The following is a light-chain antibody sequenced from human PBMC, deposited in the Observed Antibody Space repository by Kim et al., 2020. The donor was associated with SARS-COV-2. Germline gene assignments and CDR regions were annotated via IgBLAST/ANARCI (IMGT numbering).Light chain of an antibody. CDR2: GAS. CDR3: QQYASAPDT. J-gene: IGKJ2*01. CDR1: QSVSSN. Sequence: SVSPGERATLSCRASQSVSSNLAWYQQKPGQAPRLLIYGASIRATGVPDRFSGSGSGTDFTLTITRLEPEDFAVYYCQQYASAPDTFGQGTKLEI. V-gene: IGKV3-20*01.